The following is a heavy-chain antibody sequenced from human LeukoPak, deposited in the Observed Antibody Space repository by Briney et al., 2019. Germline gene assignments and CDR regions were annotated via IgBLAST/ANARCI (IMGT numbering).Heavy chain of an antibody. Sequence: GGSLRLSCAASGLTFSSYAMHWVRQAPGKGLDWVAFVRYDGTKKYCADSVKGRFTVSRDNSKNTLYLQMNSLRAEDTAVYYCAKEMNDYVDYFYMDVWGKGTTVTVSS. CDR3: AKEMNDYVDYFYMDV. CDR2: VRYDGTKK. D-gene: IGHD4-17*01. V-gene: IGHV3-30*02. J-gene: IGHJ6*04. CDR1: GLTFSSYA.